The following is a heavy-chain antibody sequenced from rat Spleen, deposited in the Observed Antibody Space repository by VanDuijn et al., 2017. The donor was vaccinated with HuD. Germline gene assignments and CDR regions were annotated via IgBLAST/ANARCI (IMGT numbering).Heavy chain of an antibody. V-gene: IGHV5S13*01. CDR3: AKDTGSSYPYWYFDF. CDR1: GFTYSNYV. Sequence: EVQLVESGGGLVQPGRSLKLSCAASGFTYSNYVMAWVRQAPTKGLEWVASISTGGGNTYYRDSVKGRFTISRDNAKNTLYLQMDSLRSEDTATYYCAKDTGSSYPYWYFDFWGPGTMVTVSS. CDR2: ISTGGGNT. D-gene: IGHD1-2*01. J-gene: IGHJ1*01.